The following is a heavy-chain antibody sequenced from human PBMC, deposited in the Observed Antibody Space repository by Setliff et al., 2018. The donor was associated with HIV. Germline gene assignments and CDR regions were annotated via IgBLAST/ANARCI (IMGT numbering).Heavy chain of an antibody. CDR3: ARGGYGSGNAYYFAD. Sequence: SETLSLTCTVSGASTSTYYWTWIRQSPGKGLEWIGYIYFSGSTNYNPSLGSRVTISLDTSKNQFSLDLTSVTAADTAVYYCARGGYGSGNAYYFADWGQGTLVTVSS. CDR1: GASTSTYY. CDR2: IYFSGST. V-gene: IGHV4-59*12. J-gene: IGHJ4*02. D-gene: IGHD3-10*01.